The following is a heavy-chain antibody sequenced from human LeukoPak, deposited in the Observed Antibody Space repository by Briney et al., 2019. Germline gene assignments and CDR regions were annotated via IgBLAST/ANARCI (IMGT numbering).Heavy chain of an antibody. CDR3: ARGAVAGISDRWFDP. V-gene: IGHV4-59*01. Sequence: PSETLSLTCTASGGSISSYYWSWIRQPPGKGLEWIACIYYSGSTNYNPSLKSRVTISVDSSKNQFSLKLSSVTAADTAVYYCARGAVAGISDRWFDPWGQGTLVTVSS. CDR2: IYYSGST. J-gene: IGHJ5*02. D-gene: IGHD6-19*01. CDR1: GGSISSYY.